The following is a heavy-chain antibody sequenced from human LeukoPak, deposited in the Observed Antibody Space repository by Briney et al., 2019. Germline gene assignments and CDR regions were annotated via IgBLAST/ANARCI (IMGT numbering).Heavy chain of an antibody. CDR3: ARLAGGTSSYPMDV. CDR1: GGSISSYY. V-gene: IGHV4-59*08. D-gene: IGHD2-2*01. J-gene: IGHJ6*03. Sequence: PSETLSLTCTVSGGSISSYYWSWIRQPPGKGLEWIGYIYYSGSTNYNPSLKSRVTISVDTSKNQFSLKLSSVTAADTAVHYCARLAGGTSSYPMDVWGKGTTVTVSS. CDR2: IYYSGST.